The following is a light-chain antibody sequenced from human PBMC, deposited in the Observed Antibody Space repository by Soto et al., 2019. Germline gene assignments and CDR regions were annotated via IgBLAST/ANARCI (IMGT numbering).Light chain of an antibody. V-gene: IGKV3-20*01. CDR1: QSVRNNF. Sequence: EIVLTQSPGTLSLSLGERVTLSCRASQSVRNNFLAWYQHKPGQAPRFLIYGASTRATGIPDRFSGGGSGTDFTLTISRLEPEDFAVYYCQQFASYPLTFGGGTKVEIK. J-gene: IGKJ4*01. CDR3: QQFASYPLT. CDR2: GAS.